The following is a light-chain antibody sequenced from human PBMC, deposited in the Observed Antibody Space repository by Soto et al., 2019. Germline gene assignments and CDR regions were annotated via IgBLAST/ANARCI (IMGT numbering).Light chain of an antibody. CDR3: QLYGFSPVMYT. V-gene: IGKV3-20*01. CDR1: HTISSSY. J-gene: IGKJ2*01. Sequence: EIVLTQSPGTLSLSPGDTATLSCRSSHTISSSYLAWYQQKPGQAPGLLIYGASRRATGIPDRFSGSGSGTDFTLTISRLEPEYFAVYYCQLYGFSPVMYTFGQGPRLEIK. CDR2: GAS.